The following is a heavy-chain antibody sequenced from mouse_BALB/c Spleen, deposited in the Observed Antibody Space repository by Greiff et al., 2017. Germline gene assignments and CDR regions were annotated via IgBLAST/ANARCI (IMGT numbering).Heavy chain of an antibody. V-gene: IGHV6-6*01. J-gene: IGHJ3*01. CDR2: IRSKADNHAN. CDR3: TRDGYSWFAY. CDR1: GFTFTDSW. Sequence: EVHLEQSGAGLAQPGGSMKLSCAASGFTFTDSWMHWVRQSPGKGLEWVAEIRSKADNHANYYAESGKGTFTTSRADSKSSVYLKMNSSGAEDVCIYYCTRDGYSWFAYWGQGTLVTVSA. D-gene: IGHD2-3*01.